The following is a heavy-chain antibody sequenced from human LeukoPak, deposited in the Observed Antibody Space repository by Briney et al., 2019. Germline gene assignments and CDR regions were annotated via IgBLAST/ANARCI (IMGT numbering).Heavy chain of an antibody. D-gene: IGHD3-10*01. Sequence: PSETLSLTCAVYGGSFSGYYWSWIRQPPGKGLEWIGEINHSGSTNDNPSLKSRVTISVDTSKNQFSLKLSSVTAADTAVYYCAIGSRADYYYGMDVWGKGTTVTVSS. CDR3: AIGSRADYYYGMDV. CDR1: GGSFSGYY. J-gene: IGHJ6*04. V-gene: IGHV4-34*01. CDR2: INHSGST.